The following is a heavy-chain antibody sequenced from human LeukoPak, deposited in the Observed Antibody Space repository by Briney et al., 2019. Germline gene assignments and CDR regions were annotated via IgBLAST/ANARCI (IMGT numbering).Heavy chain of an antibody. V-gene: IGHV3-48*03. CDR2: ISSSGSSL. CDR3: TRDLGTGRPHDF. J-gene: IGHJ4*02. D-gene: IGHD3/OR15-3a*01. Sequence: GGSLRLSCAASGFTFSSYEMNWVRQAPGEGLEWVSYISSSGSSLKYADSVKGRLTISRDNARNSLYLQMDNLRVEDTGVYYCTRDLGTGRPHDFWGQGTLVTVSS. CDR1: GFTFSSYE.